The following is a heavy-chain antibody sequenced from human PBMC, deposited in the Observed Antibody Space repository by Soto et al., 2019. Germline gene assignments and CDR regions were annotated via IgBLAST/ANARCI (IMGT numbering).Heavy chain of an antibody. CDR2: INAGNGNT. J-gene: IGHJ5*02. D-gene: IGHD6-13*01. CDR3: ARDPESSSWYGGWFDP. V-gene: IGHV1-3*01. CDR1: GYTFTSYA. Sequence: QVQLVQSGAEVKKPGASVKVSCKASGYTFTSYAMHWVRQAPGQRLEWMGWINAGNGNTKYSQKFQGRVTITRDTSASTAYMELSSLRSEDTAVYYCARDPESSSWYGGWFDPWGQGTLVTVSS.